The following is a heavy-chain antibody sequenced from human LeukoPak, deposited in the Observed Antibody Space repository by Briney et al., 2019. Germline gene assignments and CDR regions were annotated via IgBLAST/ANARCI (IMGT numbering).Heavy chain of an antibody. Sequence: ASETLSLTCTVSGGSISSYYWSWIRQPPGKGLEWIGYIYYSGSTNYNPSLKSRVTISVDTSKNQFSLKLSSVTAADTAVYYCARLSTVTTSFDYWGQGTLVTVSS. CDR1: GGSISSYY. J-gene: IGHJ4*02. CDR3: ARLSTVTTSFDY. V-gene: IGHV4-59*12. D-gene: IGHD4-17*01. CDR2: IYYSGST.